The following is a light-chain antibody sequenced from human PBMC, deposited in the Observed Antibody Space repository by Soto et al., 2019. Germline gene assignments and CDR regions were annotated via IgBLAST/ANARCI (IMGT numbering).Light chain of an antibody. Sequence: SYELTQPPSVSVAPGQTARITCGGNNIGVKSVHWYQQKPGQAPVLVVYDDSARPSGIPARFSGSNTGNTATLTVSRVEGRDEADYYCHVWDSGSDQGIFGGGTKLTV. CDR1: NIGVKS. CDR3: HVWDSGSDQGI. V-gene: IGLV3-21*02. J-gene: IGLJ2*01. CDR2: DDS.